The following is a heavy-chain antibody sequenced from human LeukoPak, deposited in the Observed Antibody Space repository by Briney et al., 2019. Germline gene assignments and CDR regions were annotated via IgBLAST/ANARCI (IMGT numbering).Heavy chain of an antibody. V-gene: IGHV4-34*01. J-gene: IGHJ4*02. CDR1: GGSFSGYY. CDR2: INHSGST. Sequence: PSETLSLTCAVYGGSFSGYYWSWIRQPPGKGLEWIGEINHSGSTNYNPSLKSRVTISVDTSKNQFSLKLSSVTAADTAVYYCARGRGSGGSCYAYWGQGTLVTVSS. D-gene: IGHD2-15*01. CDR3: ARGRGSGGSCYAY.